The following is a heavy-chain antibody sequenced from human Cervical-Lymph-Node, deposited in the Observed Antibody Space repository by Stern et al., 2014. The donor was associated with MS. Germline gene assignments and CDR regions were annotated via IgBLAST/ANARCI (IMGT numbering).Heavy chain of an antibody. CDR3: ARDVYISSWANHYYHGMDV. J-gene: IGHJ6*02. Sequence: QMQLVESGGGVVQPGRSLRLSCAASRFTFSSYAVHWVRQAPGKGLEWVAAISYDGTNQYYADSVKGRFTISRDNSKNTLYLQVNSLRAEDTAVYFCARDVYISSWANHYYHGMDVWGQGTAVTVSS. CDR2: ISYDGTNQ. V-gene: IGHV3-30*04. CDR1: RFTFSSYA. D-gene: IGHD6-13*01.